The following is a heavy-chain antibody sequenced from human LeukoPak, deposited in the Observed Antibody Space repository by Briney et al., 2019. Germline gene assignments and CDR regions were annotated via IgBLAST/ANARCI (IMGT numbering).Heavy chain of an antibody. V-gene: IGHV3-23*01. CDR1: GFTFSTYA. CDR2: LNYNGGNT. D-gene: IGHD3-10*01. CDR3: AKEGAHYYA. J-gene: IGHJ4*02. Sequence: GGSLRLSCAASGFTFSTYAMTWLRQAPGKGLEWVSALNYNGGNTYYADSVKGRFTISRDNSKNTLYLQMNSLRAEDTAVYYCAKEGAHYYARGQGTLVTVSS.